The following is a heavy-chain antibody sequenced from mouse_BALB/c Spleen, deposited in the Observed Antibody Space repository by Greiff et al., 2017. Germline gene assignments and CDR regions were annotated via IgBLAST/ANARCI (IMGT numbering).Heavy chain of an antibody. CDR2: IYPGDGDT. Sequence: VKLMESGAELARPGASVKLSCKASGYTFTSYWMQWVKQRPGQGLEWIGAIYPGDGDTRYTQKFKGKATLTADKSSSTAYMQLSSLASEDSAVYYCARDYRYDSFDYWGQGTTLTVSS. CDR3: ARDYRYDSFDY. V-gene: IGHV1-87*01. D-gene: IGHD2-14*01. CDR1: GYTFTSYW. J-gene: IGHJ2*01.